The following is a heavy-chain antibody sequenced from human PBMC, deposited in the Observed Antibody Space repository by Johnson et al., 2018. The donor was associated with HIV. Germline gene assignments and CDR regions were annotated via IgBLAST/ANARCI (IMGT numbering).Heavy chain of an antibody. CDR2: SRNKANSYTT. CDR1: GFTFSDHDYY. J-gene: IGHJ3*02. Sequence: EVQLVESGGGLVQPGGSLRLSCAASGFTFSDHDYYMYWVRQAPGKGLEWVGSSRNKANSYTTEYAASVKGRFTISRDDSKNSLYLQMNSLRVEDTAVYYCARDAWLQLWLGDAVDIWGQGTMVTVSS. D-gene: IGHD5-18*01. V-gene: IGHV3-72*01. CDR3: ARDAWLQLWLGDAVDI.